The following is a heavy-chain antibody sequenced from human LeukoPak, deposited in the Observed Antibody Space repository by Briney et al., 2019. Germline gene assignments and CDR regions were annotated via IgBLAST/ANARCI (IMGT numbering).Heavy chain of an antibody. J-gene: IGHJ4*02. D-gene: IGHD6-19*01. CDR1: GGSISSSSYY. Sequence: TSETLSLTCTVSGGSISSSSYYWGWIRQPPGKGLEWIGSIYYSGSTYYNPSLKSRVTISVDTSKNQFSLKLSSVTAADTAVYYCARETYSSGWYRQYYFDYWGQGTLVTVSS. CDR2: IYYSGST. V-gene: IGHV4-39*02. CDR3: ARETYSSGWYRQYYFDY.